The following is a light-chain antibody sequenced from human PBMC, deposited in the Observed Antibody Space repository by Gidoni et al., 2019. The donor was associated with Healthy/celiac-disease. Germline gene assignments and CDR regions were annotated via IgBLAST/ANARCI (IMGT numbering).Light chain of an antibody. CDR3: NSRDSSGNHLV. CDR1: SLRSYY. V-gene: IGLV3-19*01. Sequence: SSLTPDPAVSLAFGQTVRITCQGDSLRSYYASWYQQKPGQAPVLVIYGKNNRPSGIPDRFSGSSSGNTASLTITGAQAEDEADYYCNSRDSSGNHLVFGGGTKLTVL. J-gene: IGLJ2*01. CDR2: GKN.